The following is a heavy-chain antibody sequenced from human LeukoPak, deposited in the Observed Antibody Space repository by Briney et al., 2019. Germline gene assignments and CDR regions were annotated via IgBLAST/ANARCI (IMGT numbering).Heavy chain of an antibody. J-gene: IGHJ6*02. CDR2: ISYDGSNK. D-gene: IGHD6-13*01. CDR3: XXXXSXXAAAPYYYYGMDV. CDR1: GFTFSSYA. Sequence: PGRSLRLSCAASGFTFSSYAMHWVRQAPGKGLEWVAVISYDGSNKYYADSVKGRFTISRDNSKNTLYLQMNSLRAEDTAVYYCXXXXSXXAAAPYYYYGMDVWGQGTTVTVSS. V-gene: IGHV3-30-3*01.